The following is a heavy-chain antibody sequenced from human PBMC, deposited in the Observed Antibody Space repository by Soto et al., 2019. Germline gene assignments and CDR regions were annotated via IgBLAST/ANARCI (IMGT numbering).Heavy chain of an antibody. J-gene: IGHJ3*01. CDR3: VKRGRNWGAFDF. CDR1: GFILNNYA. D-gene: IGHD7-27*01. Sequence: VQLLESGGDLVQPGGALRLACVASGFILNNYAMSWVRQAPWKVREWVSTIGGTDGDSDGVPWYEDSVKGRFTISRDSSANTLFLHMDNLRAEDSALYYCVKRGRNWGAFDFWGQGTTVVVSS. CDR2: IGGTDGDSDGVP. V-gene: IGHV3-23*01.